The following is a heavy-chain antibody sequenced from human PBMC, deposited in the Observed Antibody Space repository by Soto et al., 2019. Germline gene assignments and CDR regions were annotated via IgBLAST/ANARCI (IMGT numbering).Heavy chain of an antibody. CDR3: AREVAVAGSDYYYYGMDV. CDR1: GYTFTSYG. V-gene: IGHV1-18*01. Sequence: ASVKVSCKASGYTFTSYGISWVRQAPGQGLEWMGWISAYNGNTNYAQKLQGRVTMTTDTSTSTAYMELRSLRSDDTAVYYCAREVAVAGSDYYYYGMDVWGQGTTVTVPS. D-gene: IGHD6-19*01. J-gene: IGHJ6*02. CDR2: ISAYNGNT.